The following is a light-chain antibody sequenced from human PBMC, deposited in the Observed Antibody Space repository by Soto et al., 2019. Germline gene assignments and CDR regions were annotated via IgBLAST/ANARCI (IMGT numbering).Light chain of an antibody. CDR3: AAWDDSLNGL. CDR2: DVT. J-gene: IGLJ1*01. CDR1: SSDIGSYNY. Sequence: QSVLTQPASVSGSPGQSITISCTGTSSDIGSYNYVSWYQQHPGRAPKVMIYDVTVRPSGVSNRFSGSKSGNTASLTISGLQPEDEADYYCAAWDDSLNGLFGTGTKVTVL. V-gene: IGLV2-14*01.